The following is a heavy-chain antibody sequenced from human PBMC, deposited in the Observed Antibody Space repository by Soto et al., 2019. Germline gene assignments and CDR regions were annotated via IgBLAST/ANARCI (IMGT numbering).Heavy chain of an antibody. J-gene: IGHJ5*02. CDR2: TRNKANSYTT. CDR3: ASVRRGWNWFDP. V-gene: IGHV3-72*01. Sequence: GGSLSLSCAASGFTFSDHYMDWVRQAPGKGLEWVGRTRNKANSYTTEYAASVKGRFTISRDDSKNSLYLQMNSLKTEDTAVYYCASVRRGWNWFDPWGQGTLVTVSS. D-gene: IGHD2-15*01. CDR1: GFTFSDHY.